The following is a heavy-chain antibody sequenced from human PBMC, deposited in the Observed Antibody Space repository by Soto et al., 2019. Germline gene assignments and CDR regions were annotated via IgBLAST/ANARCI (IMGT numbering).Heavy chain of an antibody. V-gene: IGHV3-23*01. CDR2: ISGSGGST. CDR1: GFTFSSYA. J-gene: IGHJ4*02. Sequence: EVQLLESGGGLVQPGGSLRLSCAASGFTFSSYAMSWVRQAPGKGLEWVSAISGSGGSTYYADSVQGRFTISRDNSKNTLYLQMNSLRAEDTAVYYCAKVLAFLIVGAIGYWGQGTLVTVSS. CDR3: AKVLAFLIVGAIGY. D-gene: IGHD1-26*01.